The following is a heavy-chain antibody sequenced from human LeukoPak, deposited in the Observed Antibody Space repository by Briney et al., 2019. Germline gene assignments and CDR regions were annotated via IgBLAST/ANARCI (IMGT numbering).Heavy chain of an antibody. CDR3: ARDFYYDSSGYYYYYGMDV. J-gene: IGHJ6*02. CDR1: GDSVSSNSAA. Sequence: SQTLSLTCAISGDSVSSNSAAWNWIRQSPSRGLEWLGRTYYRSKWYNDYAVSVKSRTTINPDTSKNQFSLQLNSVTPEDTAVYYCARDFYYDSSGYYYYYGMDVWGQGTTVTVSS. V-gene: IGHV6-1*01. CDR2: TYYRSKWYN. D-gene: IGHD3-22*01.